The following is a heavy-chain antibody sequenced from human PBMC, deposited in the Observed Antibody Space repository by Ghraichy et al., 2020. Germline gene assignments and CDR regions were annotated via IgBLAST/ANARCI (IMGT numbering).Heavy chain of an antibody. D-gene: IGHD6-6*01. Sequence: SETLSLTCTVSGDSISNYYWSWIRQPAGKGLEWIGRISGSGSTNYNPSLKSRVTMSADTSNNQFSLRLTSMTAEDTAVYYCARGASHTSSYYFDYWGQGILVTVSS. CDR3: ARGASHTSSYYFDY. V-gene: IGHV4-4*07. CDR2: ISGSGST. CDR1: GDSISNYY. J-gene: IGHJ4*02.